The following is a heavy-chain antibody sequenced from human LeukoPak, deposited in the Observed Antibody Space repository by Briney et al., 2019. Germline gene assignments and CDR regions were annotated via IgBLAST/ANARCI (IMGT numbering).Heavy chain of an antibody. CDR2: GYYTGST. CDR1: GGYISSFC. D-gene: IGHD6-19*01. J-gene: IGHJ4*02. CDR3: ARGRISSGWFAQFDY. V-gene: IGHV4-59*01. Sequence: SETLSLTCTVSGGYISSFCWSWLRQPPGKGMAWIGYGYYTGSTDYNPSLKSRVTLSVDTSKNQFSLKLTSVTAADTAVYYCARGRISSGWFAQFDYWGQGALLTVSS.